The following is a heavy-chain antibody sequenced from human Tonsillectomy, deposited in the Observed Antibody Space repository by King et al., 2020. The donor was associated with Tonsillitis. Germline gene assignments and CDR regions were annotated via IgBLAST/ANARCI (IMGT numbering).Heavy chain of an antibody. V-gene: IGHV3-21*01. CDR2: ISSRGRYI. CDR3: ARDRLSGDH. J-gene: IGHJ4*02. CDR1: GFTFSDYT. Sequence: DVQLVESGGGLVKPGWSLRLSCAASGFTFSDYTINWVRQAPGKGLEWVSSISSRGRYIYYADSVKGRFTISRDNAKNSLFLQMNSLTAEYTAVYYCARDRLSGDHWGQGILVTVSS. D-gene: IGHD2-21*02.